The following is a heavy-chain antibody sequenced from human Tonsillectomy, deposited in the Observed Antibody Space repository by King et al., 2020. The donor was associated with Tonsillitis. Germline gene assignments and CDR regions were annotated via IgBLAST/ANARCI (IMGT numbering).Heavy chain of an antibody. D-gene: IGHD3-22*01. CDR2: ISGSGGST. CDR1: GFTFSSYA. V-gene: IGHV3-23*04. CDR3: AKGAEYYDSSGYYYVDYFDY. J-gene: IGHJ4*02. Sequence: EVQLVESGGGLVQPGGSLRLSCAASGFTFSSYAMSWVRQAPGKGLEWVSAISGSGGSTYYADSVKGRFTISRDNSKNTLYLQMNSLRAEDTAVYYCAKGAEYYDSSGYYYVDYFDYWGQGTLVTVSS.